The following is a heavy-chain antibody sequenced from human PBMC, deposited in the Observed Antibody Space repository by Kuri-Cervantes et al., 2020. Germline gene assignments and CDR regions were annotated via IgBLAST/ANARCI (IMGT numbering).Heavy chain of an antibody. D-gene: IGHD6-6*01. CDR3: ARLPRISSSSPPSTLDY. CDR1: GFTFSSYD. J-gene: IGHJ4*02. CDR2: IGTACDT. V-gene: IGHV3-13*01. Sequence: GESLKISCAASGFTFSSYDMHWVRQATGKGLEWVSAIGTACDTYYPGSVKGRFTISRENAKNSLYLQMNSLRAGDTAVYYCARLPRISSSSPPSTLDYWGQGTLVTVSS.